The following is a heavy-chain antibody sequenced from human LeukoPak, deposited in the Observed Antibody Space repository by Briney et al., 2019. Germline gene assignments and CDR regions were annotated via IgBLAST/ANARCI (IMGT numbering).Heavy chain of an antibody. J-gene: IGHJ4*02. Sequence: SETLSLTCTVSGGSINSGSYYWSWIRQPAGKGLEWIGRIYTSGSTNYNPSLKSRVTISVDTSKNQFSLKLNSVTAADTAVYYCAREPPLNYYGSYYFDSWGQGTLVTVSS. D-gene: IGHD3-10*01. CDR1: GGSINSGSYY. CDR3: AREPPLNYYGSYYFDS. V-gene: IGHV4-61*02. CDR2: IYTSGST.